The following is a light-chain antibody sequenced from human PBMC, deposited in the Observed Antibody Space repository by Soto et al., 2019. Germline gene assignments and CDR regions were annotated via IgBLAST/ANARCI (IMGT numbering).Light chain of an antibody. V-gene: IGKV1-39*01. CDR2: AAS. CDR3: HLIYDARTT. CDR1: DSIDRY. J-gene: IGKJ3*01. Sequence: DILMTQSPSSLSAFVGDTVTINFRATDSIDRYLYWYQQKPGQAPRVLITAASTLESGVPSRFSGSASRTDFGLIINHVQHEDLPSYSRHLIYDARTTFAPGTKLSIK.